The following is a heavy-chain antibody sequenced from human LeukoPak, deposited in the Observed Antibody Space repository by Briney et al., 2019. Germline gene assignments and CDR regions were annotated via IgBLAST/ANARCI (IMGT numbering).Heavy chain of an antibody. CDR2: IYYSGST. J-gene: IGHJ3*02. V-gene: IGHV4-59*12. CDR3: ARDFGGQQGDAFDI. D-gene: IGHD3-16*01. Sequence: PSETLSLTCTVSGGSISSYYWSWIRQPPGKGLEWIGYIYYSGSTNYNPSLKSRVTISVDTSKNQFSLKLSSVTAADTAVYYCARDFGGQQGDAFDIWGQGTMVTVSS. CDR1: GGSISSYY.